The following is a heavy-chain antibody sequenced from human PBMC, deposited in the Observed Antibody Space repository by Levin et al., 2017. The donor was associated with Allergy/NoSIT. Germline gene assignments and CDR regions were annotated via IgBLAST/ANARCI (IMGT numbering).Heavy chain of an antibody. CDR1: EFTFTNAW. D-gene: IGHD1-26*01. CDR3: STTRMYSHSLYYYFHYGMDV. V-gene: IGHV3-15*01. Sequence: GGSLRLSCAASEFTFTNAWLSWVRQAPGKGLEWVGRIKPKSDGGAAEYAAPVKGRFTISRDDSKNTLYLQMSSLKTEDTGVYYCSTTRMYSHSLYYYFHYGMDVWGQGTTVTVSS. CDR2: IKPKSDGGAA. J-gene: IGHJ6*02.